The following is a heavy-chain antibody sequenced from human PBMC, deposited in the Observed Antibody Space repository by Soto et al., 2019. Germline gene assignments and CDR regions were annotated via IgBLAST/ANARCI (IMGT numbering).Heavy chain of an antibody. V-gene: IGHV4-31*03. D-gene: IGHD5-18*01. Sequence: QVQLQESGPGLVKPSQTLSLTCTVSGGSINSGGYCWSWIRQHPGKGLDWIGCISYGGSTSYNPALKSRVTISVDTSKNHFSLKLTSVNAADTAVYYCSRGILVWGQGALITVSS. CDR1: GGSINSGGYC. CDR3: SRGILV. J-gene: IGHJ4*02. CDR2: ISYGGST.